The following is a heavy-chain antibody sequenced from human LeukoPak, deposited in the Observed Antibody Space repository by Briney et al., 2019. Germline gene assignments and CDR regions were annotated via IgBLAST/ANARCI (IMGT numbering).Heavy chain of an antibody. D-gene: IGHD6-19*01. Sequence: SETLSLTCSVSRGSLCSYYWSSIRAPPGEGLERVGHIYYSGSTNYNPSLKSRVTISVDTSKNQFSLKLSSVTAADTAVYHCAREVPGYSSAYYFDYWGQGTLATVSS. CDR3: AREVPGYSSAYYFDY. J-gene: IGHJ4*02. V-gene: IGHV4-59*01. CDR1: RGSLCSYY. CDR2: IYYSGST.